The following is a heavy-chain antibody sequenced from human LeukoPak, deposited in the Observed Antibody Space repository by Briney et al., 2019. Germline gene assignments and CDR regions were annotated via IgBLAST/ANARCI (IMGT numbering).Heavy chain of an antibody. Sequence: PGGSLRLSCAASGFTFDDYGMSWVRQAPGKGLEWVSGINWNGGSTGYADSVKGRFTISRDNAKNSLYLQMTSLRAEDTALYHCARPADPNYYYYGMDVWGQGTTVTVSS. CDR3: ARPADPNYYYYGMDV. CDR1: GFTFDDYG. J-gene: IGHJ6*02. CDR2: INWNGGST. V-gene: IGHV3-20*01. D-gene: IGHD2-2*01.